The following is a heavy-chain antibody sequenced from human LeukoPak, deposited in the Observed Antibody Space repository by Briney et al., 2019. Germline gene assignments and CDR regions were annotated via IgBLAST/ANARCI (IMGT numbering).Heavy chain of an antibody. Sequence: SETLSLTCTVSGGFIRSSYWNWVRQPPGKGPEWIGHIYRSVNRYYTESTKYNPSLKSRVSISIDTSRNQFFLRLNSVTAADSAVYYCARAQQISHNFDFWGRGTLVCVSS. CDR2: IYRSVNRYYTEST. J-gene: IGHJ4*02. V-gene: IGHV4-59*01. CDR1: GGFIRSSY. CDR3: ARAQQISHNFDF. D-gene: IGHD6-13*01.